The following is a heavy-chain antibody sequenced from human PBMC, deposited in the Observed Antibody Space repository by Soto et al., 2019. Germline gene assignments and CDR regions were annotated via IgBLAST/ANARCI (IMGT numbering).Heavy chain of an antibody. V-gene: IGHV4-59*01. J-gene: IGHJ5*02. CDR3: ARENYSSSWYVRWFDP. Sequence: PSETLSLTCTVSGGSSSSYYGSWIRQPPGKGLEWIGYIYYSGSTNYNPSLKSRVTITVDTSKNQFSLKLSSVTAADTAVYYCARENYSSSWYVRWFDPRGQGTLVTVSS. D-gene: IGHD6-13*01. CDR2: IYYSGST. CDR1: GGSSSSYY.